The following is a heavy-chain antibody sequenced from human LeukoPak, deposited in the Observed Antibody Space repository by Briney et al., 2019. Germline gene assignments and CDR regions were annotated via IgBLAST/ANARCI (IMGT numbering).Heavy chain of an antibody. V-gene: IGHV1-3*01. Sequence: GASVKVSCKASGYTFTSYAMHWVRQAPGQRLEWMGWINAGNGNTKYSQKFQGRVTITRDTSASTAYMELSSLRSEDTAVYYCAREAPRMVRGSPPGYWGQGTLVTVSS. CDR3: AREAPRMVRGSPPGY. J-gene: IGHJ4*02. CDR1: GYTFTSYA. CDR2: INAGNGNT. D-gene: IGHD3-10*01.